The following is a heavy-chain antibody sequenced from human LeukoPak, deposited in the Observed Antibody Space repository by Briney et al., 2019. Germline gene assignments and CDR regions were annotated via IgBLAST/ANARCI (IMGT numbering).Heavy chain of an antibody. J-gene: IGHJ4*02. V-gene: IGHV4-59*01. CDR2: IYYSGST. D-gene: IGHD3-10*01. CDR1: GGSISSYY. Sequence: SGTLSLTCTVSGGSISSYYWSWIRQPPGKGLEWIGYIYYSGSTNYNPSLKSRVTISVDTSKNQFSLKLSSVTAADTAVYYCARGATRFGELLGYDYWGQGTLVTVSS. CDR3: ARGATRFGELLGYDY.